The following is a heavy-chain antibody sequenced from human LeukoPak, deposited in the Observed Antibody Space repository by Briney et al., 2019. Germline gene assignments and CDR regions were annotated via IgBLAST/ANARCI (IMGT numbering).Heavy chain of an antibody. J-gene: IGHJ4*02. CDR1: GFTFSSYC. Sequence: GGSLRLSCAASGFTFSSYCMHWVRQAPGKGLGWVANIKQDGSEKKYLDSVKGRFTISRDNAKTSMYLQMNRLSAEDTAVYYCARAEIYYDVLTGYRHFDYWGQGTLVTVFS. CDR3: ARAEIYYDVLTGYRHFDY. V-gene: IGHV3-7*01. D-gene: IGHD3-9*01. CDR2: IKQDGSEK.